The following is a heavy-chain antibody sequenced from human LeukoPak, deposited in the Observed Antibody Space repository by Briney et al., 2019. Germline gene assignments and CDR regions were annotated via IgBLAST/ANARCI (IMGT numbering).Heavy chain of an antibody. CDR2: IKRDESEK. CDR1: GFTFSNYW. D-gene: IGHD3-22*01. V-gene: IGHV3-7*01. Sequence: PGGSLRLSCAASGFTFSNYWMAWVRQAPGKGLEWVANIKRDESEKHYVDSVKGRFTISKDNAKNSLFLQMNSLRAEDTAVYYCARDFGPGDSSSFYDAFDIWGQGTMVTVSS. J-gene: IGHJ3*02. CDR3: ARDFGPGDSSSFYDAFDI.